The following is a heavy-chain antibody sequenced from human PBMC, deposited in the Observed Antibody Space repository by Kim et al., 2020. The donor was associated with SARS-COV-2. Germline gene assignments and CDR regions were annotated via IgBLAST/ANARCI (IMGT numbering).Heavy chain of an antibody. V-gene: IGHV4-39*01. D-gene: IGHD5-18*01. J-gene: IGHJ5*02. Sequence: NPSLKSRVTISVDTSKNQLSLKLSSVTAADTAVYYCASEVDTAMVSWFDPWGQGTLVTVSS. CDR3: ASEVDTAMVSWFDP.